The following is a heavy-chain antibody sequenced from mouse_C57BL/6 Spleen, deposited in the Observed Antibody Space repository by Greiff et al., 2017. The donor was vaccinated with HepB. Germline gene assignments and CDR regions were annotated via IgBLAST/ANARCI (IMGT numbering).Heavy chain of an antibody. D-gene: IGHD2-3*01. CDR3: AYGYYSFAY. V-gene: IGHV1-26*01. Sequence: EVQLQQSGPELVKPGASVKISCKASGYTFTDYYMNWVKQSHGKSLEWIGDINPNNGGTSYNQKFKGKATLTVDKSSSTAYMELRSLTSEDSAVYYCAYGYYSFAYWGQGTLVTVSA. CDR1: GYTFTDYY. J-gene: IGHJ3*01. CDR2: INPNNGGT.